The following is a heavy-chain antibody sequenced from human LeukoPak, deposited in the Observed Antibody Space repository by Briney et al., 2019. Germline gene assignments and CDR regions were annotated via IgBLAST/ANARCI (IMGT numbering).Heavy chain of an antibody. D-gene: IGHD2-2*01. J-gene: IGHJ4*02. CDR1: GYTFTGHY. CDR2: INPNSGGT. CDR3: ASLRGRYCSSTSCPE. Sequence: ASVKVSCKASGYTFTGHYMHWVRQAPGQGLEWMGWINPNSGGTNYAQKFQGRVTMTRDTSISTAYMELSRLRSDDTAVYYCASLRGRYCSSTSCPEWGQGTLVTVSS. V-gene: IGHV1-2*02.